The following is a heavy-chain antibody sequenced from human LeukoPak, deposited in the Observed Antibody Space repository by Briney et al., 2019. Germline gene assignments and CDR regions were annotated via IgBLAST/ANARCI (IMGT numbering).Heavy chain of an antibody. CDR3: ARTYNIRYFDT. CDR2: IWSDGSNE. J-gene: IGHJ4*02. D-gene: IGHD3-9*01. V-gene: IGHV3-33*01. Sequence: GSPRLSCAASGFTFSSYGMHWVCQAPGKGLEWVAVIWSDGSNEYYADSVKGRFTISRDNSKNTLYLQMSSLRAVDTAVYYCARTYNIRYFDTWGQGTMVTVSS. CDR1: GFTFSSYG.